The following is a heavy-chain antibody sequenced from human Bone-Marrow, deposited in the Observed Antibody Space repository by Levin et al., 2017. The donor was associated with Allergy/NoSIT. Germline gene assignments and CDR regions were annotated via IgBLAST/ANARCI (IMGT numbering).Heavy chain of an antibody. CDR2: IYYNGST. V-gene: IGHV4-39*07. CDR3: DSVIIWNQYYLDV. CDR1: GGSISSNNYY. D-gene: IGHD2/OR15-2a*01. Sequence: SEPLSLTCTVSGGSISSNNYYWGWIRQPPGKGLEWIGSIYYNGSTYYNPSLKSRVTILVDTSKNQFSLKLNSVTAADTAVYYCDSVIIWNQYYLDVWGQGTTVTVSS. J-gene: IGHJ6*02.